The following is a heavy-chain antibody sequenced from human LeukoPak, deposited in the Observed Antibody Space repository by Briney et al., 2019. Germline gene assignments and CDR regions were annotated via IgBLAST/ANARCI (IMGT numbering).Heavy chain of an antibody. D-gene: IGHD5-12*01. CDR3: TKSRISFSGQADH. CDR1: GFTFSSHA. V-gene: IGHV3-23*01. CDR2: INGSGSST. J-gene: IGHJ4*02. Sequence: GGSLRLSCAASGFTFSSHAMSWVRQAPGKGLEWVSAINGSGSSTYYADSVKGRVSISRDNSKNTLYLQMNSLRAEDTAVYYCTKSRISFSGQADHWGQGTLVTVSS.